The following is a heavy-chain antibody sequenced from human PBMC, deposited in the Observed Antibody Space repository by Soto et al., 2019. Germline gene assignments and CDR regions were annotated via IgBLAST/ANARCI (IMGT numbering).Heavy chain of an antibody. Sequence: ASVKVSCKASGYTFTSYGISWVQQAPGQGLEWMGWISAYNGNTNYAQKLQGRVTMTTDTSTSTAYMELRSLRSDDTAVYYCARDLGGIVVVVAATAGGYYYYGMDVWGQGTTVTVS. J-gene: IGHJ6*02. CDR2: ISAYNGNT. CDR1: GYTFTSYG. D-gene: IGHD2-15*01. CDR3: ARDLGGIVVVVAATAGGYYYYGMDV. V-gene: IGHV1-18*01.